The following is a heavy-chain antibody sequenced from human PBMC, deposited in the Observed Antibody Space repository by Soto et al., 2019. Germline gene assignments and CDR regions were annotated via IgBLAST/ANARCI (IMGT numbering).Heavy chain of an antibody. CDR3: ARGAGYSSSWPFDP. J-gene: IGHJ5*02. CDR1: GGSVSSHY. V-gene: IGHV4-59*02. D-gene: IGHD6-13*01. CDR2: IYYSGST. Sequence: SETLSLTCTVSGGSVSSHYWSWIRQPPGKALEWIGYIYYSGSTTYNPSLKSRVTISRDTSKNQFSLKLTSVTAADTAVYYCARGAGYSSSWPFDPWGQGTLVTVSS.